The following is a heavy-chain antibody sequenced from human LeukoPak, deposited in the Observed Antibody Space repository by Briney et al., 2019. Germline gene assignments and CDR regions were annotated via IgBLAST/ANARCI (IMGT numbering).Heavy chain of an antibody. CDR2: ISAYNGNT. CDR3: ARRVAVARRDAFDI. J-gene: IGHJ3*02. CDR1: GFTFINYA. V-gene: IGHV1-18*01. D-gene: IGHD6-19*01. Sequence: ASVKVSCKASGFTFINYAISWVRQAPGQGLEWMGWISAYNGNTNYAQELQGRVTMTPDTSTSTAYMELRSLRSDDTAVYYCARRVAVARRDAFDIWGQGTMVTVSS.